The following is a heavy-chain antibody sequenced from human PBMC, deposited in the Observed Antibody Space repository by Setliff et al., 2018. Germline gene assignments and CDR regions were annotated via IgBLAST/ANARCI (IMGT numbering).Heavy chain of an antibody. V-gene: IGHV3-23*01. D-gene: IGHD2-2*01. CDR2: ISGSGGST. CDR3: AKAIAPIVVVPAAMLEAY. Sequence: GGSVRLSCAASGFTFSSYAMSWVRQAPGKGLEWVSAISGSGGSTYYADSVKGRFTISRDNSKNTLYLQMNSLRAEDTAVYYCAKAIAPIVVVPAAMLEAYWGQGTLVTVSS. CDR1: GFTFSSYA. J-gene: IGHJ4*02.